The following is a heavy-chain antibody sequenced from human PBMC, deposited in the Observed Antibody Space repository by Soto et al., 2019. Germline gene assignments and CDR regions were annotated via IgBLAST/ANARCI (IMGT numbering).Heavy chain of an antibody. Sequence: GGSLRLSCAASGFTFSSYWMSWVRQAPGKGLEWVANIKQDGSEKYYVDSVKGRFTISRDNAKNSLYLQMNSLRAEDTAVYYCARPPSQYFDWLLSTYYYMDVWGKGTTVTVSS. V-gene: IGHV3-7*01. D-gene: IGHD3-9*01. J-gene: IGHJ6*03. CDR3: ARPPSQYFDWLLSTYYYMDV. CDR2: IKQDGSEK. CDR1: GFTFSSYW.